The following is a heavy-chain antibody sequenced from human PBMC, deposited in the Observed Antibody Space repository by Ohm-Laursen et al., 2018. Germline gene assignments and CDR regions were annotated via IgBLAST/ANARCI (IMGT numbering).Heavy chain of an antibody. CDR3: ARDGTNAPDH. D-gene: IGHD1-14*01. V-gene: IGHV3-9*01. J-gene: IGHJ4*02. CDR1: GFTFDDYA. Sequence: SLRLSCAASGFTFDDYAMHWVRQAPGKGLEWVSGITWNSGSIGYADSVKGRFTIARDNAKNSLYLQMNSLRAEDTAVYYCARDGTNAPDHWGQGTLVTVSS. CDR2: ITWNSGSI.